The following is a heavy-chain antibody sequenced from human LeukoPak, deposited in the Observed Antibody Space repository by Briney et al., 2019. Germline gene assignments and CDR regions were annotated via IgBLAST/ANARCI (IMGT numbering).Heavy chain of an antibody. D-gene: IGHD3-9*01. CDR1: GLTFSGYG. CDR2: IQFDGSQK. V-gene: IGHV3-30*02. CDR3: ATRRGLPGYQYFDY. Sequence: GGSLRLSCAASGAAASGLTFSGYGMHWVRQAPGKGLEWVAFIQFDGSQKHFADSVKGRFTISRDNSASTLYLQLNSLRPEDTAVYYCATRRGLPGYQYFDYWGQGTLVAVSS. J-gene: IGHJ4*02.